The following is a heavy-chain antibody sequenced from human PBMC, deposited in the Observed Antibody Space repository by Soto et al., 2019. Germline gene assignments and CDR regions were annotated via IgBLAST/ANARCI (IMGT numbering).Heavy chain of an antibody. CDR1: GFAFDNYA. V-gene: IGHV3-23*01. Sequence: HPGGSLRLSCAGSGFAFDNYAINWVRQAPGKGLEWVLGISGSGAGAYYADSARGRFTISRDNSKNTVYVQMNSLRAEDTAVYFCARCRAETCYGMDVWGQGTTVTVSS. J-gene: IGHJ6*02. D-gene: IGHD3-10*01. CDR3: ARCRAETCYGMDV. CDR2: ISGSGAGA.